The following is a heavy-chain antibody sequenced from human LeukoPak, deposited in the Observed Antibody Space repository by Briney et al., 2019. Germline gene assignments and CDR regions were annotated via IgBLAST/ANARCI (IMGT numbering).Heavy chain of an antibody. CDR2: IYFDGST. Sequence: SETLSLTCTVSGGSISSSNYYWGWIRQSPGKGLEWIGRIYFDGSTHNNPSLKSRVTISKDTSKNQFSLKLSSVTAADTAVYYCARGRGYSYEVTPWYWGQGTLVTVSS. J-gene: IGHJ4*02. V-gene: IGHV4-39*01. CDR3: ARGRGYSYEVTPWY. D-gene: IGHD5-18*01. CDR1: GGSISSSNYY.